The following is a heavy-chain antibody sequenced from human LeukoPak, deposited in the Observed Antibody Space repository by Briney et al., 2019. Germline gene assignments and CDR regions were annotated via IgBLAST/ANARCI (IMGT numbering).Heavy chain of an antibody. CDR3: ARDRVGSGYHGGDAFDI. D-gene: IGHD5-12*01. CDR2: INHSGST. CDR1: GGSFSGYY. V-gene: IGHV4-34*01. Sequence: SETLSLTCAVYGGSFSGYYWSWIRQPPGKGLVWIGEINHSGSTNYNPSLKSRVTISVDTSKNQFSLKLSSVTAADTAVYYCARDRVGSGYHGGDAFDIWGQGTMVIVSS. J-gene: IGHJ3*02.